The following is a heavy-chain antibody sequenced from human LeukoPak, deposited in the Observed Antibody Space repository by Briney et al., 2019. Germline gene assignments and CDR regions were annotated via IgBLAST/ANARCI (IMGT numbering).Heavy chain of an antibody. CDR3: ARGGDILTGYYYYFDY. V-gene: IGHV3-30*04. J-gene: IGHJ4*02. CDR2: ISYDGSNK. Sequence: PGGSLRLSCAASGFTFSSYAMHWVRQAPGKGLEWVAVISYDGSNKYYADSVKGRFTISRDNSKNTLYLQMNSLRAEDTAVYYCARGGDILTGYYYYFDYWGQGTLVTVSS. D-gene: IGHD3-9*01. CDR1: GFTFSSYA.